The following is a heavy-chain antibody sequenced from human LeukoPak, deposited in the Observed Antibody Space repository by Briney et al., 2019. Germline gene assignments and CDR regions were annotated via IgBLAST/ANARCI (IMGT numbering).Heavy chain of an antibody. CDR2: ISWNSDSI. D-gene: IGHD2-2*01. J-gene: IGHJ4*02. CDR1: GFTFDDYA. Sequence: PGGSLRLSCAASGFTFDDYAMHWVRQAPGKGLEWVSGISWNSDSIGYADSVKGRFTISRDNAKNSLYLQMNSLRAEDTALYYCAKEGGKYCSSTSCYWDYWGQGTLVTVSS. CDR3: AKEGGKYCSSTSCYWDY. V-gene: IGHV3-9*01.